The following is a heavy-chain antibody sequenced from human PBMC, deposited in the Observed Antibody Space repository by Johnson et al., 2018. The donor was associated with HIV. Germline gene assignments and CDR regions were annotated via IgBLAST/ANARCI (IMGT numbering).Heavy chain of an antibody. CDR3: ARDQGSNDYGDYSGRSDAFDI. CDR2: IRYDGSNK. Sequence: QVQLVESGGGVVQPGGSLRLSCAASGFTFSNYGMHWVRQAPGKGLEWVAFIRYDGSNKYYADSVKGRFTISRDNSKNTLYLQMNSLRAEETAVYYCARDQGSNDYGDYSGRSDAFDIWGQGTMVTVSS. V-gene: IGHV3-30*02. D-gene: IGHD4-17*01. J-gene: IGHJ3*02. CDR1: GFTFSNYG.